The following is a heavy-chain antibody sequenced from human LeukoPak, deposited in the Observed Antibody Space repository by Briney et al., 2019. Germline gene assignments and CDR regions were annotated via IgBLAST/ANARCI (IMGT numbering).Heavy chain of an antibody. CDR1: GGSFSGYY. J-gene: IGHJ5*02. Sequence: PSETLSLTCAVYGGSFSGYYWSWIRQPPGKGLEWIGEINHSGSTKYNPSLKSRVTISVDTSKNQFSLKLSSVTAADTAVYYCARGGTTVTPGLLWFDPWGQGTLVTVSS. V-gene: IGHV4-34*01. CDR3: ARGGTTVTPGLLWFDP. CDR2: INHSGST. D-gene: IGHD4-17*01.